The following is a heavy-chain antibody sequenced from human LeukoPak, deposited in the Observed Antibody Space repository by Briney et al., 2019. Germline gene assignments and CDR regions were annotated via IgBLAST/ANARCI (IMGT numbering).Heavy chain of an antibody. CDR3: ARAQPRYCSGGSCRRRDYYYYGMDV. D-gene: IGHD2-15*01. V-gene: IGHV4-39*07. CDR1: GGSIINDNYC. CDR2: LYYSGNT. J-gene: IGHJ6*02. Sequence: SETLSLTCTVSGGSIINDNYCWGWIRQPPGKGLEWIGSLYYSGNTYYNPSLKSRVTISVDTSKNQFSLKLSSVTAADTAVYYCARAQPRYCSGGSCRRRDYYYYGMDVWGQGTTVTVSS.